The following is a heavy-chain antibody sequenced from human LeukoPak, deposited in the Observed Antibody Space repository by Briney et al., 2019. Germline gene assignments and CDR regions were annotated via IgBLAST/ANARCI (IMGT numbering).Heavy chain of an antibody. V-gene: IGHV3-64*01. CDR2: ISSNGRNT. CDR3: AREDYGSGSYPLDY. J-gene: IGHJ4*02. CDR1: GFTFSSFA. Sequence: PGGSLRLSCAASGFTFSSFALHWVRQAPWKGLEYGSAISSNGRNTYYANSVKGRFTISRDNSKNTLYLQMGSLRAEDMAVYYCAREDYGSGSYPLDYWGQGTLVTVSS. D-gene: IGHD3-10*01.